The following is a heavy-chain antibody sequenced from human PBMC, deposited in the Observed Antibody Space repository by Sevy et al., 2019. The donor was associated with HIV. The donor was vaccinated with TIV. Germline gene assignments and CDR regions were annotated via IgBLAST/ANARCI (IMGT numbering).Heavy chain of an antibody. D-gene: IGHD3-10*01. V-gene: IGHV3-21*06. J-gene: IGHJ6*02. CDR3: ARDRDYYGSGTFDA. CDR2: ISSGSSYI. CDR1: GFTFSYYT. Sequence: GGSLRLSCAASGFTFSYYTMNWVRQAPGKGLEWVSYISSGSSYISYTDSVKGRFTISRDNANNSLYLQMNSLRPEDTAMYFCARDRDYYGSGTFDAWGQGTTVTVSS.